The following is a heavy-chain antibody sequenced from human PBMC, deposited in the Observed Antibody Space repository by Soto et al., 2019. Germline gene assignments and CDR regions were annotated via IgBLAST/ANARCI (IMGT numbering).Heavy chain of an antibody. CDR3: AKHYYGSGSYYNVGADY. V-gene: IGHV3-23*01. Sequence: PGGSLRLSCAASGFTFGSYAMSWVRQAPGKGLEWVSAISGSGGSTYYADSVKGRFTISRDNSKNTLYLQMNSLRAEDTAVYYCAKHYYGSGSYYNVGADYWGQGTLVTVSS. J-gene: IGHJ4*02. CDR1: GFTFGSYA. CDR2: ISGSGGST. D-gene: IGHD3-10*01.